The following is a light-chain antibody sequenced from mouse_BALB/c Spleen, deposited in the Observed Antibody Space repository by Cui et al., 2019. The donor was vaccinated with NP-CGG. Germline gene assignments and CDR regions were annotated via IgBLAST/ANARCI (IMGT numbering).Light chain of an antibody. CDR2: GTN. Sequence: QAFVTQESALTTSPGETVTLTCRSSTGAVTTSTYANGVQEKPDHLFTGLIGGTNNRAPGVPARFSGSLIGDKAALTITGAQIEDEEIYFCTLWYSNHWVFGGGTKLTVL. J-gene: IGLJ1*01. CDR1: TGAVTTSTY. CDR3: TLWYSNHWV. V-gene: IGLV1*01.